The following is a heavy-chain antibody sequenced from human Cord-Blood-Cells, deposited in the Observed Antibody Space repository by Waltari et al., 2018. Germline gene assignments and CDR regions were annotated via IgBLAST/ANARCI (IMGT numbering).Heavy chain of an antibody. CDR2: IYPGDSDT. J-gene: IGHJ6*02. V-gene: IGHV5-51*01. CDR3: ARHVGDSSSWYYYYGMDV. CDR1: GYSFTSYW. Sequence: EVQLVQSGAEVKKPGESLKISCKGSGYSFTSYWIGWVRQMPGKGLEWMGIIYPGDSDTRYSPSFQGQGTISADKSISTAYLQWSSLKASDTAMYYCARHVGDSSSWYYYYGMDVWGQGTTVTVSS. D-gene: IGHD6-13*01.